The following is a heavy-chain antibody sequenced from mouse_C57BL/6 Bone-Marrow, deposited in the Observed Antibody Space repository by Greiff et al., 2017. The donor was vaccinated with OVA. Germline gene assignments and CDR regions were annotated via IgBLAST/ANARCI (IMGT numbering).Heavy chain of an antibody. CDR1: GFSFNTYA. CDR3: VREGAYYSNWFAY. J-gene: IGHJ3*01. D-gene: IGHD2-5*01. Sequence: EVKVVESGGGLVQPKGSLKLSCAASGFSFNTYAMNWVRQAPGKGLDWVARIRSKSNNYATYYADSVKDRFTISRDDSESMLYLQMNNLKTEDTAMYYCVREGAYYSNWFAYWGQGTLVTVSA. CDR2: IRSKSNNYAT. V-gene: IGHV10-1*01.